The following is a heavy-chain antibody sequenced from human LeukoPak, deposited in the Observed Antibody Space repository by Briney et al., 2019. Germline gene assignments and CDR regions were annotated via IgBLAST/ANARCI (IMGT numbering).Heavy chain of an antibody. CDR1: GGSFSGYY. CDR3: ARDRGGYSGYYERRGEFDY. J-gene: IGHJ4*02. V-gene: IGHV4-34*01. Sequence: SETLSLTCAVYGGSFSGYYWSWIRQPPGKVLEWIGEINHSGSTNYNPSLKSRVTISVDTSKNQFSLKLSSVTAADTAVYYCARDRGGYSGYYERRGEFDYWGQGTLVTVSS. D-gene: IGHD5-12*01. CDR2: INHSGST.